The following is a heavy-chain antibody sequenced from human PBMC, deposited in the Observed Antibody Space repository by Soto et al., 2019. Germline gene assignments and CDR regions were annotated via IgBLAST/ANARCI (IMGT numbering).Heavy chain of an antibody. CDR3: ARDVSPGSSSLYLDTFDI. CDR1: ESTFSYYL. D-gene: IGHD6-13*01. CDR2: IKRDGSQM. J-gene: IGHJ3*02. V-gene: IGHV3-7*05. Sequence: EMQLVESGGGLVQPGGSLRLYCAASESTFSYYLMTWVRQAPGKVLEWVANIKRDGSQMHYLDDVRDRFTISRDNAKNSMYLQMNNLRAEDTALYSCARDVSPGSSSLYLDTFDIWGLGTMVTVSS.